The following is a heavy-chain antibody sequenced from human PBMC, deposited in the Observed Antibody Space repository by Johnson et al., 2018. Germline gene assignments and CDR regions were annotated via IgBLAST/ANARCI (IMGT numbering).Heavy chain of an antibody. CDR1: GGSISSYY. CDR2: IPYSGNT. Sequence: QVQLQESGPGLVKPSETLSLTCTVSGGSISSYYWSWIRQPPGKGLEWTGYIPYSGNTNYNRSLKSRVTISVDTSKNQFSLKLSPVTAADTAGYYCARGKGIYYYYYYMGVWGKGTTVTVSS. CDR3: ARGKGIYYYYYYMGV. J-gene: IGHJ6*03. D-gene: IGHD2-15*01. V-gene: IGHV4-59*01.